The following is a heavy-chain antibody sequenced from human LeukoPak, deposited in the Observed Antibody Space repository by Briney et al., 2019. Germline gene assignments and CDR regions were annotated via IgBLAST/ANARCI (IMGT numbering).Heavy chain of an antibody. Sequence: GGSLRLSCAASGFTFSSYWMSWVRQAPGKGLEWVANIKQDGSEKYYVDSVKGRFTISRDNAKNSLYLQMNSLRAEDTAVYYCARALPLAALAHYYYYMDVWGKGTTVTVSS. J-gene: IGHJ6*03. CDR3: ARALPLAALAHYYYYMDV. V-gene: IGHV3-7*01. CDR2: IKQDGSEK. D-gene: IGHD6-6*01. CDR1: GFTFSSYW.